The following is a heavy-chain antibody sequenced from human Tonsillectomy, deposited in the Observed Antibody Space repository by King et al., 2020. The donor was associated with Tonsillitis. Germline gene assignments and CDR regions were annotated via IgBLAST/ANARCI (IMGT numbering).Heavy chain of an antibody. J-gene: IGHJ4*02. V-gene: IGHV3-33*01. D-gene: IGHD2-2*01. Sequence: VQLVESGGGVVQPGRSLRLSCAASGFSFSDYAIHWVRQAPGKGLECVAVMWSDETNEYYADSVKGRFTISRDKSKNTGYLHMNSLRAEDTAVYYCARGPGFCSSTSCYLDCWGQGTLVTVSS. CDR3: ARGPGFCSSTSCYLDC. CDR2: MWSDETNE. CDR1: GFSFSDYA.